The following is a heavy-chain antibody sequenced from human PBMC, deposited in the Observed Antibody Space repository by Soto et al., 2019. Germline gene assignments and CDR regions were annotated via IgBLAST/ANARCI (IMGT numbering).Heavy chain of an antibody. CDR3: ARGRGYSLIPVVDDAVDV. CDR2: ITTYNGDT. J-gene: IGHJ3*01. Sequence: QVQLVQSGGEVKKPGASVKVSCKASGYSFTGYGINWVRQAPGQGPEWLGRITTYNGDTNYAQSFQGRLTMTTDTSTATTYMELRRLRSDDTAVYYCARGRGYSLIPVVDDAVDVRGQGTLVTLSS. D-gene: IGHD5-12*01. V-gene: IGHV1-18*04. CDR1: GYSFTGYG.